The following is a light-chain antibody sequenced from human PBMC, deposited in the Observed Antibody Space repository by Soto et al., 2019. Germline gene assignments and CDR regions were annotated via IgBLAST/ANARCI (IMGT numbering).Light chain of an antibody. J-gene: IGLJ2*01. CDR1: SSDVGGYNY. Sequence: QSALTQPASVSGSPGQSITVSCTGTSSDVGGYNYVSWYQQHPGKAPKLMIYDVSNRPSGVSNRFSGSKSGNTASLIISGPQAEDEAHYYCSSYTSISTVVFGGGTKVTVL. V-gene: IGLV2-14*01. CDR3: SSYTSISTVV. CDR2: DVS.